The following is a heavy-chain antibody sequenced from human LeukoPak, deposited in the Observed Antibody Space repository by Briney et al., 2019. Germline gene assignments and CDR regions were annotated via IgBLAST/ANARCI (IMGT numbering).Heavy chain of an antibody. CDR2: ISGSGGST. J-gene: IGHJ5*02. Sequence: GGSLRLSCAASGFTFSSYAMSWVRQAPGKGLERVSAISGSGGSTYYADSVKGRFTISRDNSKNTLYLQMNSLRAEDTAVYYCAKANYDFWSGYLNWFDPWGQGTLVTVSS. V-gene: IGHV3-23*01. CDR3: AKANYDFWSGYLNWFDP. D-gene: IGHD3-3*01. CDR1: GFTFSSYA.